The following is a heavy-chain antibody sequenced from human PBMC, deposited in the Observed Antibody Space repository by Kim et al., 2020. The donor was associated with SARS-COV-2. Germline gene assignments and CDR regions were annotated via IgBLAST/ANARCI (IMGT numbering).Heavy chain of an antibody. Sequence: YSRVPTNYNPSLKRRVTISLDTSKNQFSLKLTSVTAADTALYYCAREFRTWGQGTLVTISS. D-gene: IGHD1-7*01. CDR3: AREFRT. CDR2: YSRVPT. J-gene: IGHJ4*02. V-gene: IGHV4-59*01.